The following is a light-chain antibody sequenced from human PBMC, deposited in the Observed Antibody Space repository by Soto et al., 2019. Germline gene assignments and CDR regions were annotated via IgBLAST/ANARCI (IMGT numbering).Light chain of an antibody. CDR3: QQRSNWPPRIT. V-gene: IGKV3-11*01. Sequence: EIVLTQSPATLSLSPGERATLSCRASQSVNSYLAWYQQKPGQAPGLLIYDASNRATGIPARFSGSGSGTDFTLTISSLEPEDFAVYYCQQRSNWPPRITFGQGTRLEIK. CDR2: DAS. CDR1: QSVNSY. J-gene: IGKJ5*01.